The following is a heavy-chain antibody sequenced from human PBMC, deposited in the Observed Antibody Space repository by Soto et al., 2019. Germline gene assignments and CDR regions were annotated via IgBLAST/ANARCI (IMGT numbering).Heavy chain of an antibody. CDR3: ARDLGDIRLKGAKYYYGMDV. D-gene: IGHD3-3*01. V-gene: IGHV1-2*04. CDR2: INPNSGGT. Sequence: QVQLVQSGAEVKKPGASVKVSCKASGYTFTGYYMHWVRQAPGQGLEWMGWINPNSGGTNYAQEFQGWVTMTRDTSISTAYMELSGLRSDNTAVYYCARDLGDIRLKGAKYYYGMDVWGQGTTVTVSS. CDR1: GYTFTGYY. J-gene: IGHJ6*02.